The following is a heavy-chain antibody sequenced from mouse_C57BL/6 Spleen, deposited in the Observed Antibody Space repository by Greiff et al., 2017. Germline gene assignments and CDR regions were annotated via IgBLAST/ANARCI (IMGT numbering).Heavy chain of an antibody. J-gene: IGHJ3*01. Sequence: ESGPGLVKPSQSLSLTCSVTGYSITSGYYWNWIRQFPGNKLEWMGYISYDGSNNYNPSLKNRISITRDTSKNQFFLKLNSVTTEDTATYYCARDGGGLRGPGAYWGQGTLVTVSA. V-gene: IGHV3-6*01. CDR1: GYSITSGYY. D-gene: IGHD1-1*01. CDR2: ISYDGSN. CDR3: ARDGGGLRGPGAY.